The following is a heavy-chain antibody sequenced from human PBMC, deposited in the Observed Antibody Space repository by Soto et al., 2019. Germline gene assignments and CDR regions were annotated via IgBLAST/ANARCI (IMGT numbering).Heavy chain of an antibody. CDR1: GYSFTRYG. D-gene: IGHD3-16*01. Sequence: QVQLVQSGAEVKKPGASVKVSCKASGYSFTRYGISWVRQAPGQGLEWMGWISGYNANTNYPENLQGRVTMTTDTSTSTADLEVRNLISDDTAVYYVARMGDVPDYYYGLDVWGQGTTVTVSS. V-gene: IGHV1-18*01. CDR2: ISGYNANT. J-gene: IGHJ6*02. CDR3: ARMGDVPDYYYGLDV.